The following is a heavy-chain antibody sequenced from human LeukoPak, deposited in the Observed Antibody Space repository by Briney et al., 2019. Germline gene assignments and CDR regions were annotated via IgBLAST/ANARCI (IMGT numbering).Heavy chain of an antibody. D-gene: IGHD6-13*01. CDR1: GFTFSSYA. J-gene: IGHJ4*02. CDR3: ARKAQQYFDY. CDR2: ISYDGSNK. Sequence: GRSLRLSCAASGFTFSSYAMHWVREAPGKGLQWVAVISYDGSNKYYADSVKGRFTISRDNSKNTLYLQMNSLRAEDTAVYYCARKAQQYFDYWGQGTLVTVSS. V-gene: IGHV3-30-3*01.